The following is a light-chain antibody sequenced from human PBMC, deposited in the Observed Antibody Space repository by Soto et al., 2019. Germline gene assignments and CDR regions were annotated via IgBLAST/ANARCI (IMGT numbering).Light chain of an antibody. J-gene: IGKJ1*01. V-gene: IGKV1-39*01. CDR2: AAS. Sequence: DIQMTQSPSSLSASVRDRVTITCRASQRISSYLNWYQQKPGKAPRLPIYAASSLQSGVPSRFSGSGSGTDFTLTISSLQPEDFATYYCQQSYSSPPTFGQGTKVDIK. CDR1: QRISSY. CDR3: QQSYSSPPT.